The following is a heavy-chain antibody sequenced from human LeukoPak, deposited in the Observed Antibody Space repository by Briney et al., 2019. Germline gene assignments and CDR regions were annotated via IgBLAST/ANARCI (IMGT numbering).Heavy chain of an antibody. D-gene: IGHD1-7*01. CDR1: GFTFSSYA. CDR3: ARGTSRTSYYMDV. CDR2: ISYDGSNK. V-gene: IGHV3-30-3*01. J-gene: IGHJ6*03. Sequence: GGSLRLSCAASGFTFSSYAMHWVRQAPGKGLEWVAVISYDGSNKYYADSVKGRFTISRDNSKNTLYLQMNSLRAEDTAVYYCARGTSRTSYYMDVWGKGTTVTVSS.